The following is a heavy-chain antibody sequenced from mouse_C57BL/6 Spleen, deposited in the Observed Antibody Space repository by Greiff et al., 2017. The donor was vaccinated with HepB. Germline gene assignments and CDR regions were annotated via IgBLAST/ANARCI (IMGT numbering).Heavy chain of an antibody. J-gene: IGHJ4*01. CDR3: ARSGYYGNYDAMDY. CDR1: GFTFTDYY. D-gene: IGHD2-1*01. V-gene: IGHV7-3*01. CDR2: IRNKANGYTT. Sequence: EVMLVESGGGLVQPGGSLSLSCAASGFTFTDYYMSWVRQPPGKALEWLGFIRNKANGYTTEYSASVKGRFTISRDNSQSILYLQMNALRAEDSATYYCARSGYYGNYDAMDYWGQGTSVTVSS.